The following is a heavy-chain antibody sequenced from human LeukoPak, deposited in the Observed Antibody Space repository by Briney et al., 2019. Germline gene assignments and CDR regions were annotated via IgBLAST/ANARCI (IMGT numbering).Heavy chain of an antibody. CDR2: IKSETYGGTT. D-gene: IGHD3-22*01. Sequence: KTGGSLRLSCAASGFTFSQAWMSWVRQAPGRGLEWVGRIKSETYGGTTDYAAPVSGRFTISRDDSKNTLYLQMNGLKAEDTAVYYCTTDYYDSVDYSSYYWGQGTLVTVSS. V-gene: IGHV3-15*01. CDR1: GFTFSQAW. CDR3: TTDYYDSVDYSSYY. J-gene: IGHJ4*02.